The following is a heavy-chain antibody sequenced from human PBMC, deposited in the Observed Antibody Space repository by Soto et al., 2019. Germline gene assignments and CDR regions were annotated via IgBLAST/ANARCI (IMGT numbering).Heavy chain of an antibody. CDR1: GFTFGDSY. D-gene: IGHD2-15*01. Sequence: PGGSLRLACAGSGFTFGDSYMSWIRQAPGKGLEWLSYISPGSRYPAYADSVKGRFTISRDNAKRSLYLQMMSLTAEDTAIYYCVRGGGGGLFDPWGQGTMVTVSS. J-gene: IGHJ5*02. CDR3: VRGGGGGLFDP. CDR2: ISPGSRYP. V-gene: IGHV3-11*06.